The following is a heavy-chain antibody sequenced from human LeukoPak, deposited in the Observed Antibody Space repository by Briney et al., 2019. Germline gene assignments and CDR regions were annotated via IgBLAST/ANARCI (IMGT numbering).Heavy chain of an antibody. V-gene: IGHV3-23*01. CDR3: AKGDGWYGAFDI. CDR2: LSVSGGNT. J-gene: IGHJ3*02. CDR1: GFSFSSYA. D-gene: IGHD6-19*01. Sequence: GGSLRLSWAASGFSFSSYAMTWVRQVPGKGLEWVAALSVSGGNTYYAGFGKGRFSIARGNSENPMDLQMNSQRAEDTAVYYCAKGDGWYGAFDIWGQGTMVTVSS.